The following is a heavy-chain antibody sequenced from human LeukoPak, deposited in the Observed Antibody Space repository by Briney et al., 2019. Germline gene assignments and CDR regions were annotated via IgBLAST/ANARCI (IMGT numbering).Heavy chain of an antibody. V-gene: IGHV3-66*01. CDR2: IYSGGST. Sequence: GGSLRLSCAASGFTVSSNYMSWVRQAPGKGLEWVSVIYSGGSTYYADSVKGRFTISRDNSKNTLYLQMNSLRAEDTAGYYCARDIAAAGSVSDYWGQGTLVTVSS. D-gene: IGHD6-13*01. CDR1: GFTVSSNY. J-gene: IGHJ4*02. CDR3: ARDIAAAGSVSDY.